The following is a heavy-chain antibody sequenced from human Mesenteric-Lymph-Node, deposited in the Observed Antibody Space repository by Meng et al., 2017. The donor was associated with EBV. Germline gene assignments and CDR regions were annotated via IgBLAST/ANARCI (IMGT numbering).Heavy chain of an antibody. Sequence: QVHLVQARAEVHKPGASVKVSCKASGYTFTNHGFSWVRQAPGQGLEWMGWISAFNGYPNYAQNLQGRVSMTTDTSTSTAYMEVRTLRSDDTAVYYCARSPPDIVVVGHWGQGTLVTVSS. CDR2: ISAFNGYP. J-gene: IGHJ4*02. CDR3: ARSPPDIVVVGH. D-gene: IGHD2-15*01. V-gene: IGHV1-18*01. CDR1: GYTFTNHG.